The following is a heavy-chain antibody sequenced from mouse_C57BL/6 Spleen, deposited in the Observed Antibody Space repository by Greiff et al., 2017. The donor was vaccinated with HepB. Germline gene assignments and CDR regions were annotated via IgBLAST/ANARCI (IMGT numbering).Heavy chain of an antibody. CDR1: GYTFTSYW. CDR2: IDPSDSYT. Sequence: QVQLQQPGAELVRPGTSVKLSCKASGYTFTSYWMHWVKQRPGQGLEWIGVIDPSDSYTNYNQKFKGKATVTVDTSSSTAYMQLSSLTSEDSAVYYGARSRGITKGDYWGQGTTLTVSS. J-gene: IGHJ2*01. CDR3: ARSRGITKGDY. V-gene: IGHV1-59*01. D-gene: IGHD1-1*01.